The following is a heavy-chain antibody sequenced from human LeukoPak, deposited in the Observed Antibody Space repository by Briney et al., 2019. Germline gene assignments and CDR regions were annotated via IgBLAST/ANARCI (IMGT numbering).Heavy chain of an antibody. CDR2: IKTDGSST. CDR1: GFTFSSYW. CDR3: TSGSPYPKGNY. J-gene: IGHJ4*02. Sequence: PGGFLRLSCAASGFTFSSYWMHWVRQAPGKGLVWVSHIKTDGSSTNYADSVKGRFTISRDNAKNTLYLQMNSLRAEDTAVYYCTSGSPYPKGNYWGQGILVTVSS. D-gene: IGHD3-10*01. V-gene: IGHV3-74*01.